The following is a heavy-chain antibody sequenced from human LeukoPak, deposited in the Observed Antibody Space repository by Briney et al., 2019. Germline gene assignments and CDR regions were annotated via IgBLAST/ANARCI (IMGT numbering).Heavy chain of an antibody. Sequence: PGGSLRLSCAASGFTFSSYGMHWVRQAPGKGLEWVAVISYDGSNKYYADSVKGRFTISRDNSKNTLYLQMNSLRAEDTAVYYCARGSVEVTLDWGQGTLVTVSS. CDR1: GFTFSSYG. V-gene: IGHV3-30*03. J-gene: IGHJ4*02. CDR2: ISYDGSNK. CDR3: ARGSVEVTLD. D-gene: IGHD3-22*01.